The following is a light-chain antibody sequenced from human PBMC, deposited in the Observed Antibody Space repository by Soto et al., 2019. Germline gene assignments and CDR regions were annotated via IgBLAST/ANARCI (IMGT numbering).Light chain of an antibody. V-gene: IGLV2-8*01. Sequence: QSVLTQPASVSGSPGQSITISCAGTSSDIGGYNYASWYQQHPGKDPKLMIYEVSKRPSGVPDRFSGSKSGNTASLTVSGLQAEDEADYSCNSYACINPYFFGNGNKVTVL. CDR3: NSYACINPYF. J-gene: IGLJ1*01. CDR2: EVS. CDR1: SSDIGGYNY.